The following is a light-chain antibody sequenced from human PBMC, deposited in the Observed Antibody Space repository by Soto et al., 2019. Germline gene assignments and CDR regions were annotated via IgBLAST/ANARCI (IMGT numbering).Light chain of an antibody. Sequence: PGERATLSCRASQSVNSRYLAWYQRRPGQAPRLLIYGASSRATGIPDRFSGSASGTDLTLTISRLEPEDFALYYCQQYGSSPLTFGQGTKVEIK. CDR1: QSVNSRY. CDR3: QQYGSSPLT. J-gene: IGKJ1*01. V-gene: IGKV3-20*01. CDR2: GAS.